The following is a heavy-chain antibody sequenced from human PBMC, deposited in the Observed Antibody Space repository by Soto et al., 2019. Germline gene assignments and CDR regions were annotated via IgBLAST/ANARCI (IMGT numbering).Heavy chain of an antibody. CDR2: IYYSENT. D-gene: IGHD2-2*03. CDR3: ARLNGYCVSTNCHGYYGMDV. CDR1: GGSISSYY. V-gene: IGHV4-59*08. J-gene: IGHJ6*02. Sequence: SETLSLTCTVSGGSISSYYWSWIRQPPGKGLEWIGYIYYSENTYYNPSLLSRVTISVDTSKNEFSLRLSSVTAADTAVYYCARLNGYCVSTNCHGYYGMDVWGQGTTVTVSS.